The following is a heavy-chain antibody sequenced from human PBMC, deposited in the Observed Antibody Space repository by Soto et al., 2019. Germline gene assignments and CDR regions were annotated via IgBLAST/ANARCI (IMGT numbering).Heavy chain of an antibody. CDR1: GGTFSSYT. Sequence: ASVKVSCKASGGTFSSYTISWVRQAPGQGLEWMGRIIPILGIANYAQKFQGRVTITADKSTSTAYMELSSLRSEDTAVYYCARYGEVRGVICYGMDVWGQGTMVTVSS. D-gene: IGHD3-10*01. V-gene: IGHV1-69*02. CDR2: IIPILGIA. CDR3: ARYGEVRGVICYGMDV. J-gene: IGHJ6*02.